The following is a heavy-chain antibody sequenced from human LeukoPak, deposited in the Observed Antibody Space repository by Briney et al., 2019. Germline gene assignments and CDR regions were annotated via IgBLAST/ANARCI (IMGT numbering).Heavy chain of an antibody. V-gene: IGHV1-69*05. J-gene: IGHJ6*03. CDR1: GGTFTSYA. Sequence: ASVKVSCKASGGTFTSYAISWVRQAPGQGLEWMGGVIPLLSTTNYGQKFQGRVTITTDESTSTAYMEVMSLRSEDTAVYYCARDSSSSGGYYYYMDVWGKGTTVTVAS. CDR2: VIPLLSTT. CDR3: ARDSSSSGGYYYYMDV. D-gene: IGHD6-6*01.